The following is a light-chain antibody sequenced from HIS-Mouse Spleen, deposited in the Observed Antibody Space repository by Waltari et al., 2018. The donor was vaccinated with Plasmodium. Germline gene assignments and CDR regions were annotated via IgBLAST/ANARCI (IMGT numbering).Light chain of an antibody. CDR1: SSDVGSYNL. CDR3: CSYAGSSTWV. Sequence: QSALTQPASVSGSPGQSITISCTGTSSDVGSYNLVPWYQQHPGKAPKLKIYEGSKRPSGVSNRFSGSKSGYTASLTISGLQAEDEADYYCCSYAGSSTWVFGGGTKLTVL. CDR2: EGS. J-gene: IGLJ3*02. V-gene: IGLV2-23*01.